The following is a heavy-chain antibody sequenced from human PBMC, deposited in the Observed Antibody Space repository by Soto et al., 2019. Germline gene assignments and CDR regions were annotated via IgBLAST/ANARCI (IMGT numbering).Heavy chain of an antibody. V-gene: IGHV3-23*01. J-gene: IGHJ3*02. CDR2: ISGSGGST. CDR3: AKDTIFGVVISTAFDI. CDR1: GFPFSSYA. Sequence: GGSLRLSCAASGFPFSSYAMSWVRQAPGKGLEWVSAISGSGGSTYYADSVKGRFTISRDNSKNTLYLQMNSLRAEDTAVYYCAKDTIFGVVISTAFDIWGQGTMVTVSS. D-gene: IGHD3-3*01.